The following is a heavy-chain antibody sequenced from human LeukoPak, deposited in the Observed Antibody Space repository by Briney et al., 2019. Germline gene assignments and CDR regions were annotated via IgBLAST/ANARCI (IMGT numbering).Heavy chain of an antibody. V-gene: IGHV3-23*01. Sequence: GGSLRLSCAASGFTFSSYAMSWVRQAPGKGLEWVSTISNSDYSTYYADSVKGRFTISRDNSKNTLYLQMNSLRAEDTAVYYCAKEVPTGPDAFDIWGQGTMVTVSS. CDR2: ISNSDYST. CDR1: GFTFSSYA. D-gene: IGHD2-8*02. J-gene: IGHJ3*02. CDR3: AKEVPTGPDAFDI.